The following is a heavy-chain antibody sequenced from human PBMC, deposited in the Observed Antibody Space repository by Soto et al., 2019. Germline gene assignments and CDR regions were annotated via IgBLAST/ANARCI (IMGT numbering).Heavy chain of an antibody. CDR1: GGSISSSSYY. D-gene: IGHD3-3*01. CDR3: ASVPYDFWSGYYQNWFDP. Sequence: PSETLSLTCTVSGGSISSSSYYWGWIRQPPGKGLEWIGSIYYSGSTYYNPSLKSRVTISVDTSKNQFSLKLSSVTAADTAVYYCASVPYDFWSGYYQNWFDPWGQGTLVTVSS. J-gene: IGHJ5*02. CDR2: IYYSGST. V-gene: IGHV4-39*01.